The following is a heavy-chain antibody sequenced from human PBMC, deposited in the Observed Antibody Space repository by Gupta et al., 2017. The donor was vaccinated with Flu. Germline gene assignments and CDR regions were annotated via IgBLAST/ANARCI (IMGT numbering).Heavy chain of an antibody. CDR3: ARVGYCSTTSCYEPFDS. D-gene: IGHD2-2*01. CDR2: NNPNSGGT. Sequence: YINGVRQAPGQGLEWMGRNNPNSGGTKYALKFQGRVTMTSDTSISTAYMELSSLRSDDTAIYYCARVGYCSTTSCYEPFDSWGLGTLGTVSS. CDR1: Y. V-gene: IGHV1-2*06. J-gene: IGHJ4*02.